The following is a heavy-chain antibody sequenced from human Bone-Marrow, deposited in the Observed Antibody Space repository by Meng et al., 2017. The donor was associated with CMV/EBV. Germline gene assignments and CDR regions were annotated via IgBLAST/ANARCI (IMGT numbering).Heavy chain of an antibody. D-gene: IGHD1-26*01. J-gene: IGHJ4*02. CDR2: TYYRSKWYS. CDR3: TGYPSGRYPDS. V-gene: IGHV6-1*01. CDR1: GDSVSSNRAA. Sequence: SQAPSLTCVLSGDSVSSNRAAWNCIRQSPSRGIEWLVRTYYRSKWYSDYALSINSRISINSDTSRNQCSLHLNSVTTEDAARYNCTGYPSGRYPDSWGQGTLVTVSS.